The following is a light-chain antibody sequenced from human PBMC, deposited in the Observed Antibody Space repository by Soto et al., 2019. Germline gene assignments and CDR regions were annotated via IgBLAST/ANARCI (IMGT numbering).Light chain of an antibody. Sequence: QAVVTQPPSVSEAPRQRVTISCSGSSSNIGNNAVNWYQQLPGKAPKLLIYYDDLLPSGVSDRFSGSKSGTSASLAISGLQSEDVADYYCAAWDDSLNEGVFGGGTKLTVL. CDR2: YDD. CDR3: AAWDDSLNEGV. V-gene: IGLV1-36*01. CDR1: SSNIGNNA. J-gene: IGLJ2*01.